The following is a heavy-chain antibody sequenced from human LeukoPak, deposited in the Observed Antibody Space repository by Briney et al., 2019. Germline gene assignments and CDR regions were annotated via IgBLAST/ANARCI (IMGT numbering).Heavy chain of an antibody. D-gene: IGHD3-16*02. CDR3: AREEDYDYVWGSYRLFDY. J-gene: IGHJ4*02. Sequence: ASVKVSCKASGGTFSSYAISWVRQAPGQGLEWMGGIIPIFGTANYAQKFQGRVTITADESTSTAYMELRSLRSDDTAVYYCAREEDYDYVWGSYRLFDYWGQGTLVTVSS. V-gene: IGHV1-69*13. CDR2: IIPIFGTA. CDR1: GGTFSSYA.